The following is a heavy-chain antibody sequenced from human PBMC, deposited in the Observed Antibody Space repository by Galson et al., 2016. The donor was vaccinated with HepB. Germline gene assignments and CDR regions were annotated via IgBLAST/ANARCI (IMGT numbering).Heavy chain of an antibody. J-gene: IGHJ3*02. CDR2: INGDGRIT. Sequence: SLRLSCAASGFNFINTWMHWVRQSPGKGLVWVSTINGDGRITNYADSVRGRFTISRDNAKNTVSLQMNSLRAEDTAIYYCVRDFLWGEGADAFDIWGQGTRVTVSS. D-gene: IGHD3-16*01. CDR1: GFNFINTW. V-gene: IGHV3-74*01. CDR3: VRDFLWGEGADAFDI.